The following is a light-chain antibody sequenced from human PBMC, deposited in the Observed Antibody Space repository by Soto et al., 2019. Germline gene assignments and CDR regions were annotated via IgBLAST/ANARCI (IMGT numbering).Light chain of an antibody. CDR1: QGISTY. J-gene: IGKJ5*01. V-gene: IGKV1-9*01. Sequence: DIQLTQSPSFLSASVGDRVTITCRASQGISTYLAWYQQRPGKAPKLLIHTASTLQSGVPSRFSGSGSGTEFTLTISSLQPEDFATYYCQHFKSFPITFGQGTRLEI. CDR3: QHFKSFPIT. CDR2: TAS.